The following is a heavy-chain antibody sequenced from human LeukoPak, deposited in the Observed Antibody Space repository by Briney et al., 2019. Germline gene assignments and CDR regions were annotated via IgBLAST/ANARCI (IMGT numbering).Heavy chain of an antibody. CDR1: GGTFSSYA. D-gene: IGHD5-18*01. CDR3: ARVPVDTAMPFDY. J-gene: IGHJ4*02. V-gene: IGHV1-69*05. Sequence: ASVKVSCKASGGTFSSYAISWVRQAPGQGLEWMGGIIPIFGTANYAQKFQGRVTITTDESTSTAYMELSSLRSEDTAVYYCARVPVDTAMPFDYWGQGTLVTVSS. CDR2: IIPIFGTA.